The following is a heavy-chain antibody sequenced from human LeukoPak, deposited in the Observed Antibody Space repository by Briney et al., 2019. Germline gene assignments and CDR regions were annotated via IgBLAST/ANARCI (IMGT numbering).Heavy chain of an antibody. CDR3: ATSKIVVVKLDY. V-gene: IGHV1-46*01. Sequence: GASVKVSCKASGYTFTSYYMHWVRQAPGQGLEWMGIINPSGGSTSYAQKFQGRVTMTRDTSTSTVYMELSSLRTEDTAVYYCATSKIVVVKLDYWGQGTLVTVSS. CDR2: INPSGGST. D-gene: IGHD3-22*01. J-gene: IGHJ4*02. CDR1: GYTFTSYY.